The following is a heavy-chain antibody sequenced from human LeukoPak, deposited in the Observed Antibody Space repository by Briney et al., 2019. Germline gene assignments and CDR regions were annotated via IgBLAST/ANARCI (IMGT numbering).Heavy chain of an antibody. J-gene: IGHJ4*02. CDR1: GFTFSSYA. Sequence: GGSLRLSCTASGFTFSSYAMNWVRQAPGKGLEWVSGIGAGGTFTYYADSVKGRFTIFRDNSRNTLYLQMNSLRADDTAVYYCAKDLDYTTNGYYFDYWGQGTLVTVSS. CDR3: AKDLDYTTNGYYFDY. CDR2: IGAGGTFT. V-gene: IGHV3-23*01. D-gene: IGHD4-11*01.